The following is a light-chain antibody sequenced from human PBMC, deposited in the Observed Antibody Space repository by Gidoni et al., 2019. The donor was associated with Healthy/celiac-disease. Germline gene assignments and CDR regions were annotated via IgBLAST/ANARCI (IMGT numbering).Light chain of an antibody. CDR2: WAS. CDR1: QSVLYSSNNKNY. J-gene: IGKJ1*01. Sequence: DIVMPQYPDSLAVSLGERATINCKSSQSVLYSSNNKNYLAWYQQKPGQPPKLLIYWASTRESGVPDRFSGSGSGTDFTLTISSLQAEDVAVYYCQQYYSTPWTFGQGTKVEIK. V-gene: IGKV4-1*01. CDR3: QQYYSTPWT.